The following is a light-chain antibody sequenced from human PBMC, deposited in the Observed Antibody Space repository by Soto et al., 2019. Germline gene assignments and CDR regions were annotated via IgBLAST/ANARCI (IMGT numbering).Light chain of an antibody. Sequence: ERATINCKSSQSVLYSSNNKNYLAWYQQKPGQPPKLLIYWASTRESGVPSRFSGSGSGTEFTLTISSLQPDDFATYYCQQYNSYSVWTFGQGTKVDIK. J-gene: IGKJ1*01. CDR3: QQYNSYSVWT. V-gene: IGKV4-1*01. CDR2: WAS. CDR1: QSVLYSSNNKNY.